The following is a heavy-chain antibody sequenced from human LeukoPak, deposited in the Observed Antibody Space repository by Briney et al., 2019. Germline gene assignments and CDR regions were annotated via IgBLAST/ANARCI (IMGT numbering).Heavy chain of an antibody. V-gene: IGHV3-NL1*01. CDR1: GFTFSNYA. CDR2: IDKSGSST. CDR3: AKDGIGGGY. D-gene: IGHD3-10*01. J-gene: IGHJ4*02. Sequence: AGGSLRLSCVASGFTFSNYAMSWVRQAPGKGLEWVSGIDKSGSSTYYADSVKGRFTISRDNSKNTLYLQMNSLRAEDTAVYYCAKDGIGGGYWGQGTLVTVSS.